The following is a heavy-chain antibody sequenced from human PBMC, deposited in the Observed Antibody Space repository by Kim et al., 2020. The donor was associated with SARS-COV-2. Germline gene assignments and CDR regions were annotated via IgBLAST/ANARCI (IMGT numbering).Heavy chain of an antibody. CDR3: ARLSRGYTYGLTAFDY. CDR1: GGSISSYD. D-gene: IGHD1-1*01. Sequence: SETLSLTCTVSGGSISSYDWSWIRQPPGKGLEWIGYMSYSGNSNYNPSLKSRVTISADTSKNQFSLHLSSVTAADTAVYYCARLSRGYTYGLTAFDYWGQGTLVTVSS. J-gene: IGHJ4*02. CDR2: MSYSGNS. V-gene: IGHV4-59*13.